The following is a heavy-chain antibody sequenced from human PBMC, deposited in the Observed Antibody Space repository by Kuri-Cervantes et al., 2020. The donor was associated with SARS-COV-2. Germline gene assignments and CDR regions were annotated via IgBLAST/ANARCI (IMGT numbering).Heavy chain of an antibody. CDR1: GGSISSGSYY. CDR2: IYTSGST. Sequence: SCTVSGGSISSGSYYWSWIRQPAGKGLEWIGRIYTSGSTNHNPSLKSRVTISVDTSKNQFSLKLSSVTAADTAVYYCAGAYGRSHYYYGMDVWGQGTTVTVSS. J-gene: IGHJ6*02. V-gene: IGHV4-61*02. D-gene: IGHD1-26*01. CDR3: AGAYGRSHYYYGMDV.